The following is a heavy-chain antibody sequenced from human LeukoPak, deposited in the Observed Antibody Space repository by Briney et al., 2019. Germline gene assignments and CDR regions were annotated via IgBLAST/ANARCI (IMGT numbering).Heavy chain of an antibody. J-gene: IGHJ5*02. CDR3: TRLVGCSSTSCYSPDNWFDP. CDR2: MTPNSGDS. Sequence: ASVKVSCKASGYTFSSYDINWVRQAPGQGLEWMGWMTPNSGDSGYAQKFRGRVTLTTDTSTSTAYLELSSLTSEDTAVYYCTRLVGCSSTSCYSPDNWFDPWGQGTLVTVSP. D-gene: IGHD2-2*01. V-gene: IGHV1-8*01. CDR1: GYTFSSYD.